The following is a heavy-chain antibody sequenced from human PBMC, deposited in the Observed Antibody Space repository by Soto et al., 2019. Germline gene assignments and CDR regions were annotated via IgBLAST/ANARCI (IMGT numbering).Heavy chain of an antibody. Sequence: QVQLQESGPGLVKPSQTLSLTCTVSGGSISSDYYWSWIRQPPGKGLEWIGYSYYRGSTHYNPPLKSRVTISLDTSKNQFSLNLGSVTAADTAVYYCARVPGIEVAGHSWFDPWGQGTLVTVSS. J-gene: IGHJ5*02. V-gene: IGHV4-30-4*01. CDR2: SYYRGST. CDR3: ARVPGIEVAGHSWFDP. D-gene: IGHD6-19*01. CDR1: GGSISSDYY.